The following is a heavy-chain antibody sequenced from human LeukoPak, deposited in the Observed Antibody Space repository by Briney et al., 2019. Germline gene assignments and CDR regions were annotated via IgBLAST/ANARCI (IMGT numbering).Heavy chain of an antibody. J-gene: IGHJ4*02. Sequence: PSETLSLTCTVSGGSISSGGYYWSWIRQPPGKGLEWIGYIYHSGSTYYNPSLKSRVTISVDRSKNQFSLQLNSVTPEDTAVYYCARVGSSPNFDYWGQGTLVTVSS. CDR3: ARVGSSPNFDY. CDR1: GGSISSGGYY. CDR2: IYHSGST. V-gene: IGHV4-30-2*01. D-gene: IGHD6-13*01.